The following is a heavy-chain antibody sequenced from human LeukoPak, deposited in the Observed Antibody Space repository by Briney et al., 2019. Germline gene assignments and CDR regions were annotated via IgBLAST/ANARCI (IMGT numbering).Heavy chain of an antibody. CDR1: GGPISSYY. CDR2: IYYSGST. CDR3: ASPLRDY. Sequence: SETLSLTCTVSGGPISSYYWSWIRQPPGKGLEWIGYIYYSGSTNYNPSLKSRVTISVDTSKNQFSLKLSSVTAADTAVYYCASPLRDYWGQGTLVTVSS. V-gene: IGHV4-59*08. D-gene: IGHD4-17*01. J-gene: IGHJ4*02.